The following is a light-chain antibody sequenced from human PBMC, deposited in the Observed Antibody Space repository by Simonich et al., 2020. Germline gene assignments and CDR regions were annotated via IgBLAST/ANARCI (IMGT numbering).Light chain of an antibody. CDR2: EDN. J-gene: IGLJ2*01. CDR1: SGSIASNY. V-gene: IGLV6-57*03. CDR3: QSYDSSNHVV. Sequence: NFMLTQPHSVSESPGKTVTISCTRSSGSIASNYVHWYQQRTGSAPTTVIYEDNQSPSGFPDRFSGSIDSSSNSASLTISGLKTEDEADYYCQSYDSSNHVVFGGGTKLTVL.